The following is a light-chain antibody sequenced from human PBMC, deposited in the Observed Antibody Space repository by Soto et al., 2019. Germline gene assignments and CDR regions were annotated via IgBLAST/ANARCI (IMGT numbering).Light chain of an antibody. Sequence: QSALTQPPSASGTPGQRVTISCSGSNSNIGRNFVYWYQQFPGMAPKLLIYSDNRRPSGVPERFSGSKSGTSASLAISGLRSEDEADYFCAVWDDNLNGVFGGGTQLTVL. CDR2: SDN. J-gene: IGLJ3*02. CDR1: NSNIGRNF. CDR3: AVWDDNLNGV. V-gene: IGLV1-47*02.